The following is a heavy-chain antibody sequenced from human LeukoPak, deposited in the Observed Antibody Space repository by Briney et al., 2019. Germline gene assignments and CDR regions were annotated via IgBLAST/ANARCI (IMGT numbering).Heavy chain of an antibody. V-gene: IGHV3-74*01. J-gene: IGHJ4*02. CDR1: GLTFSTYW. Sequence: GSLRLSCAATGLTFSTYWMHWVRQAPGKGLVLVSRIKSDGSQTHYADSVKDRFTISRDNAKNTLYLQMNSLRAEDTAVYYCVRGGYCTGDNCDSPRKFDYWGQGTLVTVSS. CDR2: IKSDGSQT. CDR3: VRGGYCTGDNCDSPRKFDY. D-gene: IGHD2-8*02.